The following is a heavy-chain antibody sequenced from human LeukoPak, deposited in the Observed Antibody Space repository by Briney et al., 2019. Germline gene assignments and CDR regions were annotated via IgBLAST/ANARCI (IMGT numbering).Heavy chain of an antibody. J-gene: IGHJ5*02. V-gene: IGHV1-2*02. CDR3: ARALAAAGIGWFDP. CDR1: GYTFTGYY. D-gene: IGHD6-13*01. CDR2: INPNSGGT. Sequence: ASVKVSCKASGYTFTGYYMHWVRQAPGQGLEWMGWINPNSGGTNYAQKFQGRVTMTRDTSISTAYMELSRLRSDDTAVYYCARALAAAGIGWFDPWGQGTLVTVSS.